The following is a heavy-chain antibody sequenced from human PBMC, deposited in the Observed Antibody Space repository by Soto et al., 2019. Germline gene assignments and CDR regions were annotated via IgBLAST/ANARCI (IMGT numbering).Heavy chain of an antibody. D-gene: IGHD3-16*01. J-gene: IGHJ5*02. CDR3: ARMASFGTLNWFDP. V-gene: IGHV1-8*02. Sequence: ASVKVSCKASGYTFINYDISWVRRATGQGLEWMGWMNPGSGKTGYANKFQGRVTMTRDASTSTAHLELSSLTSEDTAVYYCARMASFGTLNWFDPWGQGTLVTVSS. CDR2: MNPGSGKT. CDR1: GYTFINYD.